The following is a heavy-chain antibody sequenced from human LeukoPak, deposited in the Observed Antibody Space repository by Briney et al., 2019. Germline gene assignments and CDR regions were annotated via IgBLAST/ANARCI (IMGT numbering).Heavy chain of an antibody. CDR3: ARGGNGWYSDY. CDR1: GGSFSGYY. Sequence: SETLSLTCAVYGGSFSGYYWSWIRQPPGKGLEWIGDINHRGSTNYNPSLKSRVTISVDTSKNQLSLKLSSVTAADTAVYYCARGGNGWYSDYWGQGTLVTVSS. J-gene: IGHJ4*02. D-gene: IGHD6-19*01. V-gene: IGHV4-34*01. CDR2: INHRGST.